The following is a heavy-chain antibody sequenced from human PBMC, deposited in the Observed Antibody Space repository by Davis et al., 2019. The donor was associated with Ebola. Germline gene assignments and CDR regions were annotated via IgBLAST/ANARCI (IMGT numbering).Heavy chain of an antibody. CDR1: EFTFRRYW. D-gene: IGHD1-14*01. Sequence: GESLKISCVASEFTFRRYWFHCVRQAPGKGLEWVPRIVTDGSTTNYADSVRGRFTISRDNAKNTLFLQMNSLRADDTAVYYCARDVAGRAGYWGQGTLVTVSS. J-gene: IGHJ4*02. CDR2: IVTDGSTT. V-gene: IGHV3-74*01. CDR3: ARDVAGRAGY.